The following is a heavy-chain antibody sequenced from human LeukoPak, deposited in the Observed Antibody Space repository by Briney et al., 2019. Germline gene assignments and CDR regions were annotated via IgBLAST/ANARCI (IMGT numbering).Heavy chain of an antibody. CDR1: GFTFSSYA. J-gene: IGHJ3*02. D-gene: IGHD2-15*01. CDR3: ARDPRYCSGGSCYWSKASDI. V-gene: IGHV3-30*04. CDR2: ISYDGSNK. Sequence: GGSLRLSCAASGFTFSSYAMHWVRQAPGKGLEWVAVISYDGSNKYYADSVKGRFTISRDNSKNTLYLQMNSLRAEDTAVYYCARDPRYCSGGSCYWSKASDIWGQGTMVTVSS.